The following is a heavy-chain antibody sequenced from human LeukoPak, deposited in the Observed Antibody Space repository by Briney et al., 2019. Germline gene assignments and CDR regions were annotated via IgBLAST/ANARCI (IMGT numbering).Heavy chain of an antibody. CDR1: GFTFSSYA. V-gene: IGHV3-23*01. CDR2: VSSSGGST. D-gene: IGHD3-3*01. Sequence: GGSLRLSCAASGFTFSSYAMSWVRQAPGKGLEWVSGVSSSGGSTYYTDSVKGRFTISRDNSKNTPYLQMNSLRAEDTAVYYCAKASIFGDTKYFQHWGQGTLVTVSS. CDR3: AKASIFGDTKYFQH. J-gene: IGHJ1*01.